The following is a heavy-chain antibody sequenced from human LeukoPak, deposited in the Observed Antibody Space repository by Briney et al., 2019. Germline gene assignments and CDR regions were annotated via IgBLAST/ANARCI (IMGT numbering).Heavy chain of an antibody. CDR1: VYTFTDYY. D-gene: IGHD5/OR15-5a*01. CDR3: ARDRVWDSPHYMDV. J-gene: IGHJ6*03. CDR2: INPNSGAT. Sequence: ASVRVSCKASVYTFTDYYIHWVRQAPGQGLEWMGWINPNSGATNYAQKFQGRVAMSRDTSTSTAYMELTRLTSDDTAVYYCARDRVWDSPHYMDVWGRGTTVTVSS. V-gene: IGHV1-2*02.